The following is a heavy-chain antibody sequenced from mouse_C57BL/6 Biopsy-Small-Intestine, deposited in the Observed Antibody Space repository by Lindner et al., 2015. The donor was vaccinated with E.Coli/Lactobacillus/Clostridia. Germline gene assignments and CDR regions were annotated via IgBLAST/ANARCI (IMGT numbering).Heavy chain of an antibody. CDR2: IYPGDGDT. CDR3: ASGSGY. J-gene: IGHJ3*01. D-gene: IGHD3-2*02. V-gene: IGHV1-82*01. CDR1: GYAFNSSW. Sequence: VQLQESGPELVKPGASVKISCKASGYAFNSSWMNWVKQRPGKGLEWIGRIYPGDGDTNYNGKFKGKATLTADKSSSTAYMQLSSLTSEDSAVYFCASGSGYWGQGTLVTVSA.